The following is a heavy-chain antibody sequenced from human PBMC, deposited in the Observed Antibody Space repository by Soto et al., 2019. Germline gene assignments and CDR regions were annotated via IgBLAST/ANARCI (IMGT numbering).Heavy chain of an antibody. CDR1: GYSFTSYW. D-gene: IGHD5-18*01. Sequence: GESLKISCKGSGYSFTSYWIGWVRQMPGKGLEWMAIIYPGDSDTRYSPSFQGQVTISADKSISTAYLQWSSLKASDTAMYYCARQLSTAMVTYYYYYGMDVWGQGTTVTVSS. V-gene: IGHV5-51*01. J-gene: IGHJ6*02. CDR2: IYPGDSDT. CDR3: ARQLSTAMVTYYYYYGMDV.